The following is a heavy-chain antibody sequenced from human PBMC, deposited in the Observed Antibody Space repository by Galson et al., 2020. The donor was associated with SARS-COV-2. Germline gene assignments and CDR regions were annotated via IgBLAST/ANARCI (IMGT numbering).Heavy chain of an antibody. J-gene: IGHJ4*02. CDR1: GYSISSGYY. D-gene: IGHD3-10*01. CDR3: ARGLLFLVRVDY. Sequence: SETLSLTCTVSGYSISSGYYWGWIRRSPGKGLEWIGSIYQSGRSLYSPSLKSRVSMSVDTSRNQFSLKLASVTAADTAVYYCARGLLFLVRVDYWGQGTRVTVSS. V-gene: IGHV4-38-2*02. CDR2: IYQSGRS.